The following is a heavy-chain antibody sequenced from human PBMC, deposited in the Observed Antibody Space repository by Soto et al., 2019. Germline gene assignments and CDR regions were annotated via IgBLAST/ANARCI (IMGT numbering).Heavy chain of an antibody. D-gene: IGHD1-26*01. Sequence: QVQLVESGGGVVQPGRSLRLSCAASGFTFSSYGMHWVRQAPGKGLEWVAVISYDGSNKYYADSVKGRFTISRDNSKNTLYLQMNSLRAEDTAVYYRASLVGATGMGAFDIWGQGTMVTVSS. CDR1: GFTFSSYG. J-gene: IGHJ3*02. V-gene: IGHV3-30*03. CDR3: ASLVGATGMGAFDI. CDR2: ISYDGSNK.